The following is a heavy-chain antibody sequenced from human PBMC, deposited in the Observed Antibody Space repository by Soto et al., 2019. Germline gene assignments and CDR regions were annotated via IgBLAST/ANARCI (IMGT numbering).Heavy chain of an antibody. CDR3: ARGLTYYDFWSGYSRGYYGMDV. CDR2: INHSGST. D-gene: IGHD3-3*01. J-gene: IGHJ6*02. V-gene: IGHV4-34*01. CDR1: GGSLSGYY. Sequence: ASETLSLTCAVYGGSLSGYYWSWIRQPPGKGLEWIGEINHSGSTNYNPSLKSRVTISVDTSKNQFSLKLSSVTAADTAVYYCARGLTYYDFWSGYSRGYYGMDVWGQGTTVTVSS.